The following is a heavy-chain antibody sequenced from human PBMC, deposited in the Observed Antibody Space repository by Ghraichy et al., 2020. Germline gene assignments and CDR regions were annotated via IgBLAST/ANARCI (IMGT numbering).Heavy chain of an antibody. J-gene: IGHJ6*02. D-gene: IGHD2-8*01. Sequence: GSLRLSCAASGFTFSDFGMHWVRQAPGKGLEWVAIIWSDGSNKYYGDSVKVRFTISRDNSKNTLYLQMNSLRAEDTAVYYCARELLYDGVYYYYGLDAWGQGTPVTVSS. CDR2: IWSDGSNK. V-gene: IGHV3-33*08. CDR3: ARELLYDGVYYYYGLDA. CDR1: GFTFSDFG.